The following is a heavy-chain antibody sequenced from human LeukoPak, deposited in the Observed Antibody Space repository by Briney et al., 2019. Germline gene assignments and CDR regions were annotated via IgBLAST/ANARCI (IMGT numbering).Heavy chain of an antibody. V-gene: IGHV3-48*01. J-gene: IGHJ4*02. Sequence: GGSLRLSCAASGFTFSSYSMNWVRQAPGKGLEWVSYISSSSSTIYYADSVKGRFTISRDNAKNSLYLQMNSLRAEDTAVYYCAREVMTVTTSLFDYWGQGTLVTVSS. CDR1: GFTFSSYS. CDR3: AREVMTVTTSLFDY. CDR2: ISSSSSTI. D-gene: IGHD4-17*01.